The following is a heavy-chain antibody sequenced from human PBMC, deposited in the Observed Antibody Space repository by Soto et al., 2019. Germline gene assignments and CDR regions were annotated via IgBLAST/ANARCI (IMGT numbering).Heavy chain of an antibody. J-gene: IGHJ4*02. D-gene: IGHD6-19*01. CDR1: GYTFTGYY. Sequence: ASVKVSCKASGYTFTGYYMHWVRQAPGQGLEWMGWINPNSGGTNYAQKFQGRVTMTRDTSISTAYMELSRLRSDDTAVYYCARASSGWYKYFDYWGPGTLVTVYS. CDR3: ARASSGWYKYFDY. V-gene: IGHV1-2*02. CDR2: INPNSGGT.